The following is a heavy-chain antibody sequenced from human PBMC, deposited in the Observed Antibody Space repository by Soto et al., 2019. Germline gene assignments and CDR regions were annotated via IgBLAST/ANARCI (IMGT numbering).Heavy chain of an antibody. J-gene: IGHJ6*02. CDR2: IIPIFGTA. V-gene: IGHV1-69*13. CDR1: GGTFSSYA. D-gene: IGHD2-2*01. CDR3: ASPGAYQVVSSVQYYYYDMDV. Sequence: SVKVSCKASGGTFSSYAISWVRQAPGQGXEWMGGIIPIFGTANYAQKFQGRVTITADESTSTAYMELSSLRSEDTAVYYCASPGAYQVVSSVQYYYYDMDVWRQGSTVSVSS.